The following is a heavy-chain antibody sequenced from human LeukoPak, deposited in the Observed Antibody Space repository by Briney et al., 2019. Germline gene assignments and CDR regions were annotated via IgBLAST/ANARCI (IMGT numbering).Heavy chain of an antibody. Sequence: GGSLRLSCAASGFTFSNYGMSWVRQAPGKGLEWVSAISGSGGSTYYADSVKGRFTISRDNSKNTLYLQMNSLRAEDTAVYYCARGLKYSTGWYYFDYWGQGTLVTVSS. CDR1: GFTFSNYG. V-gene: IGHV3-23*01. CDR2: ISGSGGST. J-gene: IGHJ4*02. CDR3: ARGLKYSTGWYYFDY. D-gene: IGHD6-19*01.